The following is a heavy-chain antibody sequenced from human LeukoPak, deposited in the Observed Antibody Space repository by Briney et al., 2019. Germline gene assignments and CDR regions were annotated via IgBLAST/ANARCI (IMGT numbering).Heavy chain of an antibody. CDR1: GFTFSSYW. V-gene: IGHV3-21*01. D-gene: IGHD2-2*01. CDR3: ARESRKESFDY. Sequence: PGGSLRLSCAASGFTFSSYWMTWVRQAPGKGLEWVSSISSSSSYIYYADSVKGRFTISRDNAKNSLYLQMNSLRAEDTAVYYCARESRKESFDYWGQGTLVTVSS. J-gene: IGHJ4*02. CDR2: ISSSSSYI.